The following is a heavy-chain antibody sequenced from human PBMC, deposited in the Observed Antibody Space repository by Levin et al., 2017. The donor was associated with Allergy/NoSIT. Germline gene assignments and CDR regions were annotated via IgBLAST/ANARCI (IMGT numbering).Heavy chain of an antibody. CDR2: IKSEIDGGTT. D-gene: IGHD3-3*01. J-gene: IGHJ3*02. CDR3: TTSLLVLRFLERRDAFEI. CDR1: GFTFTYAW. V-gene: IGHV3-15*01. Sequence: MSGGSLRLSCTASGFTFTYAWMNWVRQAPGKGLEWVGRIKSEIDGGTTDYAAPVRGRFTISRDDSKTTLYLQMDGLKTEDTAVYYCTTSLLVLRFLERRDAFEIWGQGTMVTVSA.